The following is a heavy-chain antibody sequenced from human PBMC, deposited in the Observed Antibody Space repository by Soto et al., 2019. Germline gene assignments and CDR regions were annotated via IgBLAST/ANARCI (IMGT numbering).Heavy chain of an antibody. V-gene: IGHV3-30-3*01. CDR3: ARDHGLMGSYVPHDY. D-gene: IGHD3-10*02. CDR2: ISYDGSNK. J-gene: IGHJ4*02. Sequence: QVQLVESGGGVVQPGRSLRLSCAASGCTFSSYAMHLVRQAPGKGLEWVAVISYDGSNKNYADSVKGRFTISRDNSKNTLYLQMNSLRAEDTAVYYCARDHGLMGSYVPHDYWGQGTLVTVSS. CDR1: GCTFSSYA.